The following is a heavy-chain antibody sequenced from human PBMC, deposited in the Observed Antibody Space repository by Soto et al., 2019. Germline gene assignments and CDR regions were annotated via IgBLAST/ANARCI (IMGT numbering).Heavy chain of an antibody. CDR1: GFTFSSYG. D-gene: IGHD3-10*01. V-gene: IGHV3-30*03. Sequence: PGGSLRLSCAASGFTFSSYGMHWVRQAPGKGLEWVAVISYDGSNKYYADSVKGRFTISRDNSKSTLYLQMNSLRAEDTAVYYCARDKYGSGSYYVYWGQGTLVTVSS. CDR3: ARDKYGSGSYYVY. CDR2: ISYDGSNK. J-gene: IGHJ4*02.